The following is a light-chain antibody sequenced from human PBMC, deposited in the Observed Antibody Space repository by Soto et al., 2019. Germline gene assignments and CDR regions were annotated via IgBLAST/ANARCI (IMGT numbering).Light chain of an antibody. CDR2: GNN. Sequence: QSVLTQPPSVSGAPGQRVTISCTGSSSNIGAGYDVHWYQQLPGTAPKLLIYGNNNRPSGVPDRFSGSKSGASPSLAITGLQAEDEADYYCQSYDNSLSGYVFGTGTQLTVL. CDR1: SSNIGAGYD. V-gene: IGLV1-40*01. J-gene: IGLJ1*01. CDR3: QSYDNSLSGYV.